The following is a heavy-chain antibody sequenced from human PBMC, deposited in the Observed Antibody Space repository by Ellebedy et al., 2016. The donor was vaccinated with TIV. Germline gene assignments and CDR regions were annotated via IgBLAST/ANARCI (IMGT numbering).Heavy chain of an antibody. Sequence: MPSETLSLTCTVSGGSISSYYWSWIRQPPGKGLDWIGYIHYSGSTNSNPSLKSRVTISVDTSKNQFSLKLSSVTAADTAVYYCARQGVPADRALDYWGQGTLVTVSS. V-gene: IGHV4-59*08. D-gene: IGHD2-2*01. J-gene: IGHJ4*02. CDR3: ARQGVPADRALDY. CDR1: GGSISSYY. CDR2: IHYSGST.